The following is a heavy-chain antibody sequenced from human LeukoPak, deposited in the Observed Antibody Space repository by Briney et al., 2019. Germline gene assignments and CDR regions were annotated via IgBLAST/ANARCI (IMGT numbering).Heavy chain of an antibody. CDR1: RGSISSYY. Sequence: PSETPSLTPTVPRGSISSYYWSRIRQPPGRRLGWRGYIFYTGSTNYNPSLKSRVTISVDTSKNQFSLKLSSVTAADTAVYYCARHYFGSGSYSFDYWGQGILVTVSS. CDR2: IFYTGST. CDR3: ARHYFGSGSYSFDY. J-gene: IGHJ4*02. D-gene: IGHD3-10*01. V-gene: IGHV4-59*08.